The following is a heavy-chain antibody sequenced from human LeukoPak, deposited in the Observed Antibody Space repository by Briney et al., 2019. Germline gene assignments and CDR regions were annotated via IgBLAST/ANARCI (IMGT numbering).Heavy chain of an antibody. CDR3: AKGPYYDILTPYGMGV. CDR1: GFTFSSYA. CDR2: ISGSGGST. Sequence: GGSLRLSRAASGFTFSSYAMSWVRQAPGKGLEWVSAISGSGGSTYYADSVKGRFTISRDNSKNTLYLQMNSLRAEDTAVYYCAKGPYYDILTPYGMGVWGPGTTVTVSS. D-gene: IGHD3-9*01. V-gene: IGHV3-23*01. J-gene: IGHJ6*02.